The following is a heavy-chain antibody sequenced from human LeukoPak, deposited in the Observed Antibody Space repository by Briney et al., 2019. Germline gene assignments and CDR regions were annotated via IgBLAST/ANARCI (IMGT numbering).Heavy chain of an antibody. V-gene: IGHV3-23*01. D-gene: IGHD2-21*02. CDR1: GFTFSIYA. Sequence: GGSLRLSCAASGFTFSIYAISWVRQAPGKGLEWVSAISGSGGSTYYADSVKGRFTISRDNSKNTLYLQMNSLRAEDTAVYYCAKLVVTATLYFDYWGQGTLVTVSS. CDR2: ISGSGGST. CDR3: AKLVVTATLYFDY. J-gene: IGHJ4*02.